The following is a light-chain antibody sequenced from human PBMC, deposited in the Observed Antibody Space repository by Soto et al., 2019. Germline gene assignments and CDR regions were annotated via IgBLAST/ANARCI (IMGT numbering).Light chain of an antibody. CDR1: STDVGDYNY. CDR3: SSYAGSNNFMV. V-gene: IGLV2-8*01. J-gene: IGLJ2*01. Sequence: QSVLTQPPSASGSHGQSVTISCTGTSTDVGDYNYVSWYQQHPGKAPKLMIYEVTKRPSGVPNRFSASKSGNTASLTVSGLQAEDEANYYCSSYAGSNNFMVFGGGTKLPVL. CDR2: EVT.